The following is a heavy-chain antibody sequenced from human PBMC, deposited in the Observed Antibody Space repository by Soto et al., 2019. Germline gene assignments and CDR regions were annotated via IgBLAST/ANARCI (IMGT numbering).Heavy chain of an antibody. J-gene: IGHJ3*02. Sequence: GGSLRLSCAASGFTFSRYSMNWVRQAPGNGPEWVSYISSSSNSIYYADSVKGRFTISRDNAKNSLYLQMNSLRAEDTAVYYCARPPPYSSSWYDAFDIWGQGTMVTVSS. CDR2: ISSSSNSI. CDR3: ARPPPYSSSWYDAFDI. D-gene: IGHD6-13*01. V-gene: IGHV3-48*04. CDR1: GFTFSRYS.